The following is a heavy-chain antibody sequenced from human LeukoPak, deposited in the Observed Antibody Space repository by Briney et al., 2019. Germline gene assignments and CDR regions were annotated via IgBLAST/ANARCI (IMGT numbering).Heavy chain of an antibody. V-gene: IGHV1-69*05. CDR3: AIIAVAGKSDP. J-gene: IGHJ5*02. CDR2: IIPIFGTA. CDR1: GGTFSSYA. D-gene: IGHD6-19*01. Sequence: AASVKVSCKASGGTFSSYAISWVRQAPGQGLEWMGRIIPIFGTANYAQKFQGRVTITTDESTSTAHMELSSLRSEDTAVYYCAIIAVAGKSDPWGQGTLVTVSS.